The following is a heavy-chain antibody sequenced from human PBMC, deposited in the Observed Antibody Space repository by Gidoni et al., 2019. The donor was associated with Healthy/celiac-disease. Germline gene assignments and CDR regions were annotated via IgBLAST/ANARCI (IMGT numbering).Heavy chain of an antibody. D-gene: IGHD3-10*01. Sequence: QVQLVESGGGVVQPGRSLRLSCAASAFTFSSYGSHWFRQVPGKGREWGSVIGYDGSNKYYADSVKGRFTISRDNSKNTLYLQMKSLRAEDTAVYYCARDRGDGDYYYGMDVWGQGTTVTVSS. V-gene: IGHV3-33*01. CDR3: ARDRGDGDYYYGMDV. J-gene: IGHJ6*02. CDR1: AFTFSSYG. CDR2: IGYDGSNK.